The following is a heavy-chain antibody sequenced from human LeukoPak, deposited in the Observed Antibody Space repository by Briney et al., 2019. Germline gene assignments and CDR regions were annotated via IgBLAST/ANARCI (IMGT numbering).Heavy chain of an antibody. Sequence: SETLSLTCAVYGGSFSGYYWSWIRQPPGKGLEWIGEINHSGSTNYNPSLKSRVTISVDTSKNQFFLKLTSVTAADTAIYYCAGGLWFDPWGQGTLVTVSS. CDR2: INHSGST. V-gene: IGHV4-34*01. J-gene: IGHJ5*02. CDR3: AGGLWFDP. CDR1: GGSFSGYY.